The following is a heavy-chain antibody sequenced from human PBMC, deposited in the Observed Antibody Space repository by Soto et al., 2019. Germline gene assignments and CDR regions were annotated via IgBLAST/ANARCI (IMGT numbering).Heavy chain of an antibody. CDR1: GFSLSTSGVG. D-gene: IGHD3-9*01. Sequence: VSGPTLVNPTQTLTLTCTFSGFSLSTSGVGVGWIRQPPGKALEWLALIYWDDDKRYSPSLKSRLTITKDTSKNQVVLTMTNMDPVDTATYYCAQAYYDILTGDSYYFDYWGQGTLVTVSS. J-gene: IGHJ4*02. V-gene: IGHV2-5*02. CDR3: AQAYYDILTGDSYYFDY. CDR2: IYWDDDK.